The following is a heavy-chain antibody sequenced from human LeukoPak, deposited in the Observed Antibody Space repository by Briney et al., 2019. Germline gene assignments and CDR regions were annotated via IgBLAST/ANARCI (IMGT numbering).Heavy chain of an antibody. CDR2: IQPDGSEQ. CDR3: ASQSYARFDP. D-gene: IGHD3-16*01. CDR1: GFSLSRHW. Sequence: GGSLRLSCAASGFSLSRHWMSWVRQAPGKGLEWVGNIQPDGSEQYPVDSVKGRFTISRDNARNSMFLQMNSLRVEDTAVYYCASQSYARFDPWGQGTLVTVSS. J-gene: IGHJ5*02. V-gene: IGHV3-7*01.